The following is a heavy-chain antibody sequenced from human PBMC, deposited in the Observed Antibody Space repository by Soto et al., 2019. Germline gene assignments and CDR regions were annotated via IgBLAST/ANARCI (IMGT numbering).Heavy chain of an antibody. CDR2: ISGSGGST. V-gene: IGHV3-23*01. J-gene: IGHJ4*02. CDR1: GFTFSSYA. D-gene: IGHD3-22*01. Sequence: GGSLRLSCAASGFTFSSYAMSWVRQAPGKGLEWVSAISGSGGSTYYADSVKGRFTISRDNSKNTLYLQMNSLRAEDTAVYYCAKVMYYYDSSGYYYFDYWGQGTLVTVSS. CDR3: AKVMYYYDSSGYYYFDY.